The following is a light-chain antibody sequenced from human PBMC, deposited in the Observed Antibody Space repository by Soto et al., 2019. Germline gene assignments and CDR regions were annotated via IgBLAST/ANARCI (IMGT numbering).Light chain of an antibody. CDR3: QQRSNWPRT. Sequence: EIVMTQSPATLSVSPGDRATLSCTASQSVNSDLAWYQQKPGQSPRLLIYGASTRATGVPARFSGSGSGTDFTLTISSLEPEDFAVYYCQQRSNWPRTFGQGTKVEVK. CDR1: QSVNSD. V-gene: IGKV3-15*01. J-gene: IGKJ1*01. CDR2: GAS.